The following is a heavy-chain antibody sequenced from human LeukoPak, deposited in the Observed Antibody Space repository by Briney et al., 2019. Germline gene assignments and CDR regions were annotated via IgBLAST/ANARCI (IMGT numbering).Heavy chain of an antibody. V-gene: IGHV4-59*01. D-gene: IGHD3-10*01. CDR2: IYYSGST. J-gene: IGHJ6*03. Sequence: SETLSLTCTVSGGSINSYYWSWIRQSPGKGLEWIGYIYYSGSTNYNPSLKSRVTMSVDTSKNQLSLKVSSVIAADTAVYYCARVFDSGSQAYFYYMDVWGKGATVIISS. CDR3: ARVFDSGSQAYFYYMDV. CDR1: GGSINSYY.